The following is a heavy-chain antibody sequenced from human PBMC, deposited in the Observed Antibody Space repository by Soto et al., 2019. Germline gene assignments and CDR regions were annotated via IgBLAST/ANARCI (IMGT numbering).Heavy chain of an antibody. V-gene: IGHV5-51*01. CDR1: GYSFTSYW. CDR3: AGVRREYDILTGYYLDSGAFDI. Sequence: PGESLKISCKGSGYSFTSYWIGWVRQMPGKGLEWMGIIYPGDSDTRYSPSFQGQVTISADKSISTAYLQWSSLKASDTAMYYCAGVRREYDILTGYYLDSGAFDIWGQGTMVTFSS. J-gene: IGHJ3*02. D-gene: IGHD3-9*01. CDR2: IYPGDSDT.